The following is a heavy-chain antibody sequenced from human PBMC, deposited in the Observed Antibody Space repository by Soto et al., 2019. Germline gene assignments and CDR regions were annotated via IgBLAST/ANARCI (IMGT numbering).Heavy chain of an antibody. Sequence: QVQLVQSGAEVKKPGASAKVSCKTSGYIFTAYSMHWVRQAPGQGLEWMGVVNPSGGSAHYAQSFEGRVTLTRDTSTSKVYMEMSSLRSEDTAVYYCAREENCRGGTCYSEYFHHWGQGTLVTDSS. CDR1: GYIFTAYS. D-gene: IGHD2-15*01. J-gene: IGHJ1*01. CDR3: AREENCRGGTCYSEYFHH. CDR2: VNPSGGSA. V-gene: IGHV1-46*01.